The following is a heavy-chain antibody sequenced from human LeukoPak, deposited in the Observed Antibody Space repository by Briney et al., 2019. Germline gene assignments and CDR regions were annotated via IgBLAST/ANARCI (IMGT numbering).Heavy chain of an antibody. CDR3: ARVIRYFDWSKQNWFDP. V-gene: IGHV3-7*01. CDR1: GFTFSSYW. D-gene: IGHD3-9*01. CDR2: IKQDGSEK. J-gene: IGHJ5*02. Sequence: GGSLRLSCAASGFTFSSYWMSWVRQAPGKGLEWVANIKQDGSEKYYVDSVKGRFTISRDNAKNSLYLQMNRLRAEDTAVYYCARVIRYFDWSKQNWFDPWGQGTLVTVSS.